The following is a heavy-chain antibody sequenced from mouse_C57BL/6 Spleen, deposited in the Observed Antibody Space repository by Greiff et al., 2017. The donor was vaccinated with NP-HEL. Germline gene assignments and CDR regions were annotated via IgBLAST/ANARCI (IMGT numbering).Heavy chain of an antibody. CDR1: GYAFTNYL. CDR2: INPGSGGT. Sequence: QVQLQQSGAELVRPGTSVKVSCKASGYAFTNYLIEWVKQRPGQGLEWIGVINPGSGGTNYNEKFKGKATLTADKSSSTAYMQLSSLTSEDSAVYVCARVEGLMVDYWGQGTSVTVSS. D-gene: IGHD3-3*01. V-gene: IGHV1-54*01. CDR3: ARVEGLMVDY. J-gene: IGHJ4*01.